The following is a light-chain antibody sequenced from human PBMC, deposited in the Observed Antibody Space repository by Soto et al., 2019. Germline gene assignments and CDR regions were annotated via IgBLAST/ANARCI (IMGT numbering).Light chain of an antibody. CDR1: SSNVGSNT. CDR3: AAWDDSLNASV. V-gene: IGLV1-44*01. J-gene: IGLJ1*01. Sequence: QGALTQPPSASGAPGQRVTISCSGSSSNVGSNTVSWYQQFPGTAPKLLIHSNNKRPSGVPDRFSGSKSGTSASLAISGLQSEDEADYYCAAWDDSLNASVFGGGTKVTVL. CDR2: SNN.